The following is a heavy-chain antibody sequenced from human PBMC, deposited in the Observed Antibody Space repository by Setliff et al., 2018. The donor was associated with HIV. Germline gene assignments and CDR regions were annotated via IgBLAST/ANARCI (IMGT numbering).Heavy chain of an antibody. Sequence: PGGSLRLSCAVSGLTFTNYAMHWVRQAPGKGLESVSFISYDGGSKYYADSVKGRFTTSRDNSKNTLYLQMNSLRVEDTAIYYCARFRRSGYNYVEGTALAYWGQGTLVTVSS. CDR3: ARFRRSGYNYVEGTALAY. CDR2: ISYDGGSK. J-gene: IGHJ4*02. D-gene: IGHD3-22*01. CDR1: GLTFTNYA. V-gene: IGHV3-30*12.